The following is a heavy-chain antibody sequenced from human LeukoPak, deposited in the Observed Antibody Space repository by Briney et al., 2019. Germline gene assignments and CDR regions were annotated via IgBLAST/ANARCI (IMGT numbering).Heavy chain of an antibody. Sequence: TGGSLRLSCAASGFTFSSYWMHWVRQAPGKGLVWVSRINGDGSSTSYADSVKGRFTISRDNAKNTLYLQMNSLRAEDTAVYYCARMGCSSTSCYVRFFDYWGQGTLVTVSS. J-gene: IGHJ4*02. CDR3: ARMGCSSTSCYVRFFDY. CDR2: INGDGSST. D-gene: IGHD2-2*01. CDR1: GFTFSSYW. V-gene: IGHV3-74*01.